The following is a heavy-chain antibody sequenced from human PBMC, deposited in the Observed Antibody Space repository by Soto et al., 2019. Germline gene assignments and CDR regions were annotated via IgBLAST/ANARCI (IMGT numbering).Heavy chain of an antibody. V-gene: IGHV1-69*02. Sequence: QVQLVQSGTEVKKPGSSVKVSCKASGGTFRNYPSSWVRQAPGQGLEWMGSIFPLTDIPDYAQNFQARLTISADKSTSTAYIELSSLTSDDTAMYFCARGPLVVLNYFESWGQGTLVTVSS. CDR1: GGTFRNYP. J-gene: IGHJ4*02. CDR2: IFPLTDIP. CDR3: ARGPLVVLNYFES.